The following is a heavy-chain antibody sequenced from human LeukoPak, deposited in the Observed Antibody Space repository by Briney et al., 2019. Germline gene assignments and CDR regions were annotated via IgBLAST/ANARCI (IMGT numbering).Heavy chain of an antibody. CDR3: ARDPLYDSILY. V-gene: IGHV4-39*07. J-gene: IGHJ4*02. Sequence: SETLSLTCTVSGGSISSSSYYWGWIRQPPGKGLEWIGSIYYSGSTYYNPSLKSRGTISVDTSKNQFSLKLSSVTAADTAVYYCARDPLYDSILYWGQGTLVTVSS. CDR1: GGSISSSSYY. CDR2: IYYSGST. D-gene: IGHD3-22*01.